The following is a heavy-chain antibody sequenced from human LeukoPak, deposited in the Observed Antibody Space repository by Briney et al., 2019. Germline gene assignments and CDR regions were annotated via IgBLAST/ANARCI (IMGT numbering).Heavy chain of an antibody. D-gene: IGHD6-13*01. CDR2: IYYSGST. Sequence: PSETLSLTCTVSGGSISSYYWSWIRQPPGKGLEWIGYIYYSGSTNYNPSLKSRVTISVDTSKNQFSLKLSSVTAADTAVYYCARSTRYSSSWYETPFFDYWGQGTLVTVSS. CDR1: GGSISSYY. V-gene: IGHV4-59*08. J-gene: IGHJ4*02. CDR3: ARSTRYSSSWYETPFFDY.